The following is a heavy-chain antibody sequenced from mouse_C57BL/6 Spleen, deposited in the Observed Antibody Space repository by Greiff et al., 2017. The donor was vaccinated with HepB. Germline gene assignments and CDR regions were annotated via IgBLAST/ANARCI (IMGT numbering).Heavy chain of an antibody. V-gene: IGHV1-64*01. CDR1: GYTFTSYW. CDR2: IHPNSGST. D-gene: IGHD4-1*01. J-gene: IGHJ2*01. CDR3: ARGLTGTAGDY. Sequence: QVQLKQPGAELVKPGASVKLSCKASGYTFTSYWMHWVKQRPGQGLEWIGMIHPNSGSTNYNEKFKSKATLTVDKSSSTAYMQLSSLTSEDSAVYYCARGLTGTAGDYWGQGTTLTVSS.